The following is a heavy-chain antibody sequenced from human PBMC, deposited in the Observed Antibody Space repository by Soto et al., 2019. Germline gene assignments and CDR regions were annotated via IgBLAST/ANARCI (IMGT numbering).Heavy chain of an antibody. CDR3: ARDPHYYDSSGQPDWYFDL. CDR1: GGTFSSYA. V-gene: IGHV1-69*12. J-gene: IGHJ2*01. Sequence: QVQLVQSGAEVKKPGSSVKVSCKASGGTFSSYAISWVRQAPGHGLEWMGGIIPIFGTANYAQKFQGRVTITADESTSTAYMELSSLRSEDTAVYYCARDPHYYDSSGQPDWYFDLWGRGTLVTVSS. CDR2: IIPIFGTA. D-gene: IGHD3-22*01.